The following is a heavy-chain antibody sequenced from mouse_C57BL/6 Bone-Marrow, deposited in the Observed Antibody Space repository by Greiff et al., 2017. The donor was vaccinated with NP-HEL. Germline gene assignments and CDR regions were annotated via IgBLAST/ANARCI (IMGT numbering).Heavy chain of an antibody. CDR2: ISDGGSYT. CDR1: GFTFTSYS. Sequence: DVMLVESGGGLVKPGGSLKLSCAASGFTFTSYSMSWVRQTPEKRLEWVATISDGGSYTYYPDNVKGRFTISRDNANINLYLQLSHLKSEDTAMYSCARDERLRRAMDYWGQGTSVTVSS. D-gene: IGHD2-4*01. J-gene: IGHJ4*01. CDR3: ARDERLRRAMDY. V-gene: IGHV5-4*01.